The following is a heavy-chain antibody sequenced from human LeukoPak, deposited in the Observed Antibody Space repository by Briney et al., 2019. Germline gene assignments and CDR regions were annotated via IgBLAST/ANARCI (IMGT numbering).Heavy chain of an antibody. V-gene: IGHV1-18*01. Sequence: GASVEVSCKASGYTFTSYGISWVRQAPGQGLEWMGWISAYNGNTNYAQKLQGRVTMTTDTSTSTAYMELRSLRSDDTAVYYCARDSGYCSGGSCTAPDYWGQGTLVTVSS. CDR2: ISAYNGNT. J-gene: IGHJ4*02. D-gene: IGHD2-15*01. CDR1: GYTFTSYG. CDR3: ARDSGYCSGGSCTAPDY.